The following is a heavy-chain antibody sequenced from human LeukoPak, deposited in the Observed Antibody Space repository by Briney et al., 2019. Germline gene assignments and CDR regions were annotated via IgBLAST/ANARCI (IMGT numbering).Heavy chain of an antibody. CDR1: GYTFPSYG. CDR2: ISTYSGNT. CDR3: ARASGVSAAGSPYYFDY. D-gene: IGHD6-13*01. V-gene: IGHV1-18*01. J-gene: IGHJ4*02. Sequence: ASVKVSCKASGYTFPSYGITWVRQAPGQGLECMGWISTYSGNTDYAQKFQGRVTMTTDTSTTTAYMELRSLRSDDTAVYYCARASGVSAAGSPYYFDYWGQGTLVTVSS.